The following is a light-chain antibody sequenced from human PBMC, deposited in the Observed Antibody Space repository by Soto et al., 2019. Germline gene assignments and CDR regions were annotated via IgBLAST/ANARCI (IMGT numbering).Light chain of an antibody. CDR1: QSVSSNY. CDR3: QQYGSSPLWT. CDR2: GAS. J-gene: IGKJ1*01. Sequence: EIVLTQSPGTLSLSPGERATLSCRASQSVSSNYLAWYQHRPGQAPRLLIYGASSRATDISDRFSGSGSGTDFTLTISRLEPEDFAVYYCQQYGSSPLWTFGQGTKVDIK. V-gene: IGKV3-20*01.